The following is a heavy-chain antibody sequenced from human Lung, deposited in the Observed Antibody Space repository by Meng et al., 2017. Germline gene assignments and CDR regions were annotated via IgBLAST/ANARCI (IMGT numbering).Heavy chain of an antibody. CDR3: ARGRHCSSTTCYLSDS. D-gene: IGHD2-2*01. V-gene: IGHV1-18*01. Sequence: QVHLVQSGPEVRKPGASVKVSCQASGYSFTNYGINWVRQAPGKGLEWMGWTSTYNSNRNYAQSLQGRVTMTTDTSTTTAYMELRSLTFDDTAVYYCARGRHCSSTTCYLSDSWGQGTLVPSPQ. J-gene: IGHJ4*02. CDR1: GYSFTNYG. CDR2: TSTYNSNR.